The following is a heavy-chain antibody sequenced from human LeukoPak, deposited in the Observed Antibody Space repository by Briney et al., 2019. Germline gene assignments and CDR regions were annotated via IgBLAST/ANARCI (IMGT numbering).Heavy chain of an antibody. CDR1: GYSISSGYS. D-gene: IGHD5-18*01. CDR2: IYSSGST. Sequence: SETLSLTCAVSGYSISSGYSWDWIRQSPGKGLEWIGNIYSSGSTYYNPSLKSRVTISVDMSKNQFSLKLSSVTAADTAVYYCTRGGYNYDSPPGDPFDYWGQGTLVTVSS. J-gene: IGHJ4*02. CDR3: TRGGYNYDSPPGDPFDY. V-gene: IGHV4-38-2*01.